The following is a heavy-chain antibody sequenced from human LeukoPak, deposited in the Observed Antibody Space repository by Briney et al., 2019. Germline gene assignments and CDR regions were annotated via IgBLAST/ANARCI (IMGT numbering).Heavy chain of an antibody. D-gene: IGHD3-22*01. V-gene: IGHV3-53*01. J-gene: IGHJ4*02. Sequence: GGSLRLSCAASGFTFTNYWMHWVRQAPGMGLVWVSTIYTGGNTYYAASVKGRFTISRDFSKNTVFLHMNSLRAEDTAMYYCARGDDSGYYDYFDYWGQGALVTVSS. CDR3: ARGDDSGYYDYFDY. CDR1: GFTFTNYW. CDR2: IYTGGNT.